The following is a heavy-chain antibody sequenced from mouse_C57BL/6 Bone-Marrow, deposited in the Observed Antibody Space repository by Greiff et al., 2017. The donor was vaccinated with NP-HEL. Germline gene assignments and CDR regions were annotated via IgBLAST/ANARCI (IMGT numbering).Heavy chain of an antibody. V-gene: IGHV1-63*01. CDR1: GYTFTNYW. CDR2: IYPGGGYT. Sequence: VQLQESGAELVRPGTSVKMSCKASGYTFTNYWIGWAKQRPGHGLEWIGDIYPGGGYTNYNEKFKGKATLTADKSSSTAYMQFSSLTSEDSAIYYCASRGSDGAMDYWGQGTSVTVSS. CDR3: ASRGSDGAMDY. J-gene: IGHJ4*01.